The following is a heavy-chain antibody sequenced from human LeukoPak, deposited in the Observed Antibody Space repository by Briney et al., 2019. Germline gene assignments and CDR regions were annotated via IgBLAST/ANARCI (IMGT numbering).Heavy chain of an antibody. J-gene: IGHJ3*02. V-gene: IGHV4-61*02. Sequence: SETLSLTCTVSGGSISSGSYYWSWIRQPAGKGLEWLGRIYTSGSTNYNPSLKSRVTISVDTSKNQFSLKLSSVTAADTAVYYCARHNKGYFYDIGAFDIWGQGTMVTVSS. CDR2: IYTSGST. CDR3: ARHNKGYFYDIGAFDI. D-gene: IGHD3-22*01. CDR1: GGSISSGSYY.